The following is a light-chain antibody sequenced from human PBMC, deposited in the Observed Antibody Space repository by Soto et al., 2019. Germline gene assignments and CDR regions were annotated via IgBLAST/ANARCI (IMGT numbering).Light chain of an antibody. Sequence: QSALTQPASVSGAPGPSITISCTGTSSDVCGYNYISWYQQHPGKAPKLMIYEVSNRPSGVSNRFSGSKSGNTASLTISGLQAEDEADYYCTSYTSSITYVFGTGTKVTVL. J-gene: IGLJ1*01. CDR3: TSYTSSITYV. CDR1: SSDVCGYNY. CDR2: EVS. V-gene: IGLV2-14*01.